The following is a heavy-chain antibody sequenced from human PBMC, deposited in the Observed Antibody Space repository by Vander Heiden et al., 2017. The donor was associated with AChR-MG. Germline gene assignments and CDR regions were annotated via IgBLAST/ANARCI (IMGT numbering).Heavy chain of an antibody. CDR1: GGSISSGIF. V-gene: IGHV4-31*03. J-gene: IGHJ3*01. Sequence: QVQLQESGPGLVRPAQPLSLTCTVSGGSISSGIFWSWIRQHPEKGLEWLGYISNAGDTYYNPSLESRLTISVDTSKNHFSLRLTSVTDADTALYYCARDSTGDAFDLWGHGTLVTVSA. CDR2: ISNAGDT. CDR3: ARDSTGDAFDL.